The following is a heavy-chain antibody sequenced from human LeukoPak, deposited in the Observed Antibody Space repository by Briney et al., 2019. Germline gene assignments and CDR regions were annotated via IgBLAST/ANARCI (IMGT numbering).Heavy chain of an antibody. CDR1: GGSISSSSYY. V-gene: IGHV4-39*07. Sequence: SETLPLTCIVPGGSISSSSYYWAWIRQSPGKGLEWIGTFSSGGSAYYNLSLTSRVSISKDTSDNQFSLRLYSVTAADTAVYYCARKQTGTMYDVWGQGTQVTVSS. D-gene: IGHD1-7*01. CDR2: FSSGGSA. CDR3: ARKQTGTMYDV. J-gene: IGHJ4*02.